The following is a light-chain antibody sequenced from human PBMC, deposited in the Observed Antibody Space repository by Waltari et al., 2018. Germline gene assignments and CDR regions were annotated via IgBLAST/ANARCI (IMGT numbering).Light chain of an antibody. CDR3: GAWDSSLSAGF. V-gene: IGLV1-51*01. CDR2: DNN. Sequence: QSVLTHPPSVPGDPGQRVTISCTGSPPNIGTYYVYWYQQFPGTAPKLLIFDNNKRPSGISDRFSGSKSGSSASLTITGLQPGDEADYYCGAWDSSLSAGFFGGGTRLTVL. J-gene: IGLJ7*01. CDR1: PPNIGTYY.